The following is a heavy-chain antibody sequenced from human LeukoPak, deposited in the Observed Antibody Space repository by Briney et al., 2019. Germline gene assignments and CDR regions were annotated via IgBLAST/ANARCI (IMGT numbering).Heavy chain of an antibody. J-gene: IGHJ6*03. V-gene: IGHV4-61*02. CDR2: IYTSWST. CDR3: ARGVGSSSRVRYSYMDV. CDR1: GGSISSGSYY. Sequence: SQTLSLTCTVSGGSISSGSYYWSWIRQPAGKGLEWIGRIYTSWSTNYNPSLKIRVSISIDTSKNQFSLKLSSVTAADTAVYYCARGVGSSSRVRYSYMDVWGKGTTVTVSS. D-gene: IGHD2-2*01.